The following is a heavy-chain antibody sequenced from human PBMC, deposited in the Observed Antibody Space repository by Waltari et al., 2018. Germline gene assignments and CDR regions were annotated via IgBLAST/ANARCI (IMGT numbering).Heavy chain of an antibody. Sequence: EVQLVESGGGLVQPGGSLRLSCAASGFTFSSYWMHWVRQAPGKGSVWVSRINSDGSSISDADSVKGRFTISRDNAKNTLYLQMNSLRAEDTAVYYCAREASETHYFDYWGQGTLVTVSS. CDR2: INSDGSSI. V-gene: IGHV3-74*01. CDR1: GFTFSSYW. J-gene: IGHJ4*02. CDR3: AREASETHYFDY.